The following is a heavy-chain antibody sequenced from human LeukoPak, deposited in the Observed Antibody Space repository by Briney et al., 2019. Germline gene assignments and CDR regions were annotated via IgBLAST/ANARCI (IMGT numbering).Heavy chain of an antibody. CDR3: AKVGRYSAVDP. Sequence: GGSLRLSCATSGFSFRNSWMTWVRQAPGKGLEWVANIKQDGSETYYVDSVKGRFTISRDNAKNSLYLQMNSLRAEDTAVYYCAKVGRYSAVDPWGQGTLVTVSS. CDR1: GFSFRNSW. CDR2: IKQDGSET. D-gene: IGHD5-18*01. V-gene: IGHV3-7*03. J-gene: IGHJ5*02.